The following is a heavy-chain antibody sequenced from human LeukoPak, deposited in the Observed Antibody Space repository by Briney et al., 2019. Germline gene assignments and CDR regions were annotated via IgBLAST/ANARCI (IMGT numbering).Heavy chain of an antibody. CDR3: AKGDRPYSSGWYNQFDY. V-gene: IGHV3-23*01. D-gene: IGHD6-19*01. CDR2: ISCSGGST. CDR1: GFTFSSYY. Sequence: AGSLRLSCAVSGFTFSSYYMSWVRQPPGKGLEWVSAISCSGGSTYYADSVKGRFTISRDNSKNTLYLQMNSLRAADTAVYYCAKGDRPYSSGWYNQFDYWGQGTLVTVSS. J-gene: IGHJ4*02.